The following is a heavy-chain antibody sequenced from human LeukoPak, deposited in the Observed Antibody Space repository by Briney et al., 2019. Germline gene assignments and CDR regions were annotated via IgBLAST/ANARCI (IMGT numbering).Heavy chain of an antibody. CDR2: FDPEDGET. J-gene: IGHJ3*02. CDR1: GYTLTESS. V-gene: IGHV1-24*01. D-gene: IGHD2-15*01. Sequence: GASVKVSCKVSGYTLTESSMHWVRQAPGKGLEWMGGFDPEDGETIYAQKLQGRVTMTEDTSTDTAYMELSSLRSEDTAVYYCATPSTGYCSGGSCYSGAFDIWGQGTMVTVSS. CDR3: ATPSTGYCSGGSCYSGAFDI.